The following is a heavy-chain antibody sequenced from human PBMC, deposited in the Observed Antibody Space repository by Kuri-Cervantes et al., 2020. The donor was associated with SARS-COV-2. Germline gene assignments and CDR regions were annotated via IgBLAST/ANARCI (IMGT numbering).Heavy chain of an antibody. J-gene: IGHJ4*02. D-gene: IGHD5-18*01. Sequence: GESLKISCAASGFTFSSYAMSWVRQAPGKGLEWVSAISGSGGSTYYADSVKGRFTISRDTSKNTLYLQMNSLRAEDTAVYYCAKERRYSYGYLDYWGQGTLVTVSS. CDR2: ISGSGGST. CDR1: GFTFSSYA. CDR3: AKERRYSYGYLDY. V-gene: IGHV3-23*01.